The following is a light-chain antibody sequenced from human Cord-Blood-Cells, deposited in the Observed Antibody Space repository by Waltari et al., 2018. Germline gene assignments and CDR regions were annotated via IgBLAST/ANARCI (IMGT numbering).Light chain of an antibody. V-gene: IGLV2-11*01. CDR2: DVS. CDR3: CSYAGSYTFYVV. CDR1: SSDVGGYNY. J-gene: IGLJ2*01. Sequence: QSALTQPRSVSGSPGQSVTISCTGTSSDVGGYNYVSWYQQHPSKAPKLMIYDVSKRPSGVPDRFSGSKSGNTASLTISGLQAEDEADYYCCSYAGSYTFYVVFGGGTKLTVL.